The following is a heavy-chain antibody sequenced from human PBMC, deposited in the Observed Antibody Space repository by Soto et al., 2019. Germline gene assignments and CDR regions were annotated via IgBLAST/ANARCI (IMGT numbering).Heavy chain of an antibody. D-gene: IGHD1-1*01. CDR3: ARARKFRGNSDACDV. CDR1: GGSFSREA. V-gene: IGHV1-69*12. CDR2: ILPIVGTA. Sequence: QVQPVQSGAEVKKPGSSVKVSCKASGGSFSREAINGVRQAPGQGPEGMGGILPIVGTADYEQKFQGGVTTSADVSTPTAYMELGSLRSEYTSAYYCARARKFRGNSDACDVGGQGTTVTVSS. J-gene: IGHJ3*01.